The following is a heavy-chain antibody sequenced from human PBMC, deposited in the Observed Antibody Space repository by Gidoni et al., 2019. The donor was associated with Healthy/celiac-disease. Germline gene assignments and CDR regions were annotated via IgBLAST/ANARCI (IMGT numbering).Heavy chain of an antibody. V-gene: IGHV3-23*01. CDR3: AKGLEQWLYWYFDL. CDR2: ICGSGGST. CDR1: GFTFSSYA. J-gene: IGHJ2*01. D-gene: IGHD6-19*01. Sequence: EVQLLESGGGLVQPGGSLRLSCAASGFTFSSYAMSWVRQAPGKGLGWVSAICGSGGSTYYADSVKGRFTISRDNSKNTLYLQMNSLRAEDTAVYYCAKGLEQWLYWYFDLWGRGTLVTVSS.